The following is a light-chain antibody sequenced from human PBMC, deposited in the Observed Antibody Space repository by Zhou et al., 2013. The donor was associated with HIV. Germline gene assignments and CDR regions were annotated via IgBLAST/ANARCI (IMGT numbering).Light chain of an antibody. CDR3: LQHNSYPPT. J-gene: IGKJ3*01. Sequence: DIQMTQSPSSLSASVGDRVTITCRASQSISTSLNWYQQKPGKAPKLLIYKASSLEAGVPSRFSGSGSGTEFTLSISNLQPEDFATYYCLQHNSYPPTFGPGTKVDIK. CDR2: KAS. CDR1: QSISTS. V-gene: IGKV1-17*02.